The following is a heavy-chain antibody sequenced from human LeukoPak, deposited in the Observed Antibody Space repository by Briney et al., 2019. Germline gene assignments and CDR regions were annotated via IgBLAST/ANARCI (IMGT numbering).Heavy chain of an antibody. V-gene: IGHV4-39*01. CDR1: GGSISSSSYY. CDR3: ARLWIQLWYYDY. D-gene: IGHD5-18*01. J-gene: IGHJ4*02. Sequence: SETLSLTCTVSGGSISSSSYYWGWIRQPPGKGLEWIGNIFYSGTTYYNPSLKSRVTISVDTSKNQFSLKLSSVTAADTAVYYCARLWIQLWYYDYWGQGTLVTVSS. CDR2: IFYSGTT.